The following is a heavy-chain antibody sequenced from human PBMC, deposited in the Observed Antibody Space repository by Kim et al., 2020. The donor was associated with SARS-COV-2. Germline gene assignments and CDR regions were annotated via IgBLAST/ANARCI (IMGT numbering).Heavy chain of an antibody. Sequence: GESLKISCKGSGYSFTSYWISWVRQMPGKGLEWMGRIDPSDSYTNYSPSFQGHVTISADKSISPAYLQWRSLKASDTAMYYCARLIGEYYYDSSGDNWFDPWGQGALVTVSS. D-gene: IGHD3-22*01. CDR1: GYSFTSYW. V-gene: IGHV5-10-1*01. J-gene: IGHJ5*02. CDR2: IDPSDSYT. CDR3: ARLIGEYYYDSSGDNWFDP.